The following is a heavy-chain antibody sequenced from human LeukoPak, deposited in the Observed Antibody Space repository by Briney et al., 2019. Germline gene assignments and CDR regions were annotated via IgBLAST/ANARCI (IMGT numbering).Heavy chain of an antibody. D-gene: IGHD2-2*02. Sequence: GGSRRLSCAASGFTFSSYAMSWVHQAPGKGLEWVSAISGSGGSTYYADSVKGRFTISRDNSKNTLYLQMNSLRAEDTAIYYCARPSVPAAISPFNYWGQGTLVTVSS. V-gene: IGHV3-23*01. CDR2: ISGSGGST. CDR3: ARPSVPAAISPFNY. J-gene: IGHJ4*02. CDR1: GFTFSSYA.